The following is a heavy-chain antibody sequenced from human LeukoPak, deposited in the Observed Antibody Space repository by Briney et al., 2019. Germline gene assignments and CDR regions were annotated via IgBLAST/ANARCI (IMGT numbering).Heavy chain of an antibody. V-gene: IGHV5-51*01. CDR1: GYSFTSYW. D-gene: IGHD6-19*01. Sequence: GESLKISCKGSGYSFTSYWIGWVRQMPGKGLEWMGIIYPGDSDTRYSPSFQGQVTISADKSISTAYPQWSSLKASDTAMYYCARVAGTSGWNYYFDYWGQGTLVTVSS. CDR3: ARVAGTSGWNYYFDY. J-gene: IGHJ4*02. CDR2: IYPGDSDT.